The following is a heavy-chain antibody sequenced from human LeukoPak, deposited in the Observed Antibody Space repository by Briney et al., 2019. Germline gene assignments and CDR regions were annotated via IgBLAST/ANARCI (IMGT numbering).Heavy chain of an antibody. J-gene: IGHJ4*02. D-gene: IGHD3-10*01. CDR2: ISGSGGST. CDR3: AKDRREYGSGSYSSDY. Sequence: PGGSLRLSCAASGFTFSSYAMSWGRQAPGKGLEWVSAISGSGGSTYYADSVKGRFTISRDNSKNTLYLQMNSLRAEDTAVYYCAKDRREYGSGSYSSDYWGQGTLVTVSS. V-gene: IGHV3-23*01. CDR1: GFTFSSYA.